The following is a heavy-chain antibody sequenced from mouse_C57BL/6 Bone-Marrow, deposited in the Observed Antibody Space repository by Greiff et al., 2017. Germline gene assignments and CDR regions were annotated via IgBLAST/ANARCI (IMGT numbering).Heavy chain of an antibody. J-gene: IGHJ1*03. CDR3: SMSGYCGSSCYWSFHV. CDR1: GFTFSDSG. Sequence: DVMLVESGGGLVKPGGSVKLSCAASGFTFSDSGMHWVRQAPEKGLEWVAYISSGSSTIYYAETVRGRFTMSRGNAKNTLFLQMTSLRSESTAMYYCSMSGYCGSSCYWSFHVWRTGAMVPVSS. V-gene: IGHV5-17*01. CDR2: ISSGSSTI. D-gene: IGHD1-1*01.